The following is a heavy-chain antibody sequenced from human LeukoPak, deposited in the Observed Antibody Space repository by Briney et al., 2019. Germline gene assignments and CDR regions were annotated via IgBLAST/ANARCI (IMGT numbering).Heavy chain of an antibody. CDR1: GFTFSSYA. V-gene: IGHV3-23*01. CDR3: AKDRCSSISCGTRDNWFDP. J-gene: IGHJ5*02. CDR2: ISGSGGST. Sequence: GGSLRLSCAASGFTFSSYAMSWVRQAPGKGLEWVSAISGSGGSTYYADSVKGRFTISRDNSKNTLYLQMNSLRAEDTAVYYCAKDRCSSISCGTRDNWFDPWGQGTLVTVSS. D-gene: IGHD2-2*01.